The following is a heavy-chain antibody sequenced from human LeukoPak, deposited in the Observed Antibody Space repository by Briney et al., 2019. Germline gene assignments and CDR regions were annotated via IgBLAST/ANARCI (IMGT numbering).Heavy chain of an antibody. CDR1: GFTFSSCS. CDR2: ISSSSSYI. V-gene: IGHV3-21*01. CDR3: ARDGPLGLLNEFEAFDI. J-gene: IGHJ3*02. Sequence: GGSLRLSCAASGFTFSSCSMNWVRQAPGKGLEWVSSISSSSSYIYYADSVKGRFTISRDNAKNSLYLQMNSLRAEDTAVYYCARDGPLGLLNEFEAFDIWGQGTMVTVSS. D-gene: IGHD1-26*01.